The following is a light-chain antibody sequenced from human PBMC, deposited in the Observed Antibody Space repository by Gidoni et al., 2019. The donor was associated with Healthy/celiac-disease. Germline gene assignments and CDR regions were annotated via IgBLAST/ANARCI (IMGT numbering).Light chain of an antibody. Sequence: DIPMTQSPSSLSASVGSRVTITCRASQSISSYLNWYQQKPGNAPKLLIYAASRLQSGVPSRCSGGGAWADFTLPISSLQPEEFAAFYCQQSCSTRPFTFGQGTRLEIK. J-gene: IGKJ2*01. CDR2: AAS. CDR3: QQSCSTRPFT. V-gene: IGKV1-39*01. CDR1: QSISSY.